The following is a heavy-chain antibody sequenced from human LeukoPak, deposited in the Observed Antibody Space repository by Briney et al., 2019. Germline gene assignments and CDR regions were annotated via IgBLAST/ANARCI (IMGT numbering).Heavy chain of an antibody. CDR1: GYTLTELS. CDR2: FDPEDGET. J-gene: IGHJ3*02. CDR3: ATVPIGDYVRGSTAQFFDI. D-gene: IGHD4-17*01. Sequence: ASVKVSCKVSGYTLTELSMHWVRQAPGKGLEWMGGFDPEDGETIYAQKFQGRVTMTEDTSTDTAYMELSSLRSEDTAVYYCATVPIGDYVRGSTAQFFDIWGQGTMVTVSS. V-gene: IGHV1-24*01.